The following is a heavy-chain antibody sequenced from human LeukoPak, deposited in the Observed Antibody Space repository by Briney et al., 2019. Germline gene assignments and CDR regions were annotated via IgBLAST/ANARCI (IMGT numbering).Heavy chain of an antibody. CDR3: VPKGTEGY. CDR1: GFAFSAYA. CDR2: ISPTGDST. V-gene: IGHV3-64D*06. Sequence: RGSLRLSCSASGFAFSAYAMHWVRQAPGKGLQYVSAISPTGDSTYYADSVKGRFSISRDNSKNTLYLQVSSLRPEDTAVYYCVPKGTEGYWGQGTLVTVSS. J-gene: IGHJ4*02.